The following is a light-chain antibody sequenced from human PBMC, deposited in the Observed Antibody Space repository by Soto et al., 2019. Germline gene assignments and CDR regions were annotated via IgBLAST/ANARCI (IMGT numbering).Light chain of an antibody. CDR3: QSYDSSLSGWV. CDR1: SSNIGAGYD. CDR2: GNS. J-gene: IGLJ3*02. V-gene: IGLV1-40*01. Sequence: QSVLTQPPSVSGAPXXXXTISCTGSSSNIGAGYDVHWYQQLPGTAPKLLIYGNSNRPSGVPDRFSGSKSGTSASLAITGLQAEDAADYYCQSYDSSLSGWVFGGGTKLTVL.